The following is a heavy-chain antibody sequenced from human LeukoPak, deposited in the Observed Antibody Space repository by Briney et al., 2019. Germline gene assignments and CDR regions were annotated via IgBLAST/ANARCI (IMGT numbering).Heavy chain of an antibody. D-gene: IGHD1-26*01. V-gene: IGHV3-48*03. CDR2: ISNSGSTI. Sequence: GGSLRLSCAASGFTFSSSEMNWVRQAPGKGLEWVSYISNSGSTIYYADSVKGRFIISRDNAKNSLYLQMNSLRAEDRAVYYCARGGGANGLDYWGQGTLVTVSS. J-gene: IGHJ4*02. CDR3: ARGGGANGLDY. CDR1: GFTFSSSE.